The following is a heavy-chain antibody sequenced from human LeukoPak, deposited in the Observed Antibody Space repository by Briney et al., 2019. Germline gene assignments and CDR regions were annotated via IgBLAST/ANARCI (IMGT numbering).Heavy chain of an antibody. D-gene: IGHD3-16*02. J-gene: IGHJ4*02. V-gene: IGHV4-34*01. CDR2: INHSGTT. CDR3: ASHYSSGSYRYTGSFDS. Sequence: PSETLSLTCAVYGGSFSDYYWSWIRQPQGKGLEWIGEINHSGTTNYSPSLKSRVSISVDTSKNQFSLKLNSVTAADAAMYYCASHYSSGSYRYTGSFDSWGQGMLVNVSS. CDR1: GGSFSDYY.